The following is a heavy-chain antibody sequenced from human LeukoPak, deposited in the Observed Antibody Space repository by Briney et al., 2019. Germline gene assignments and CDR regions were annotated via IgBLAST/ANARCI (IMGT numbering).Heavy chain of an antibody. CDR2: MNPNSGNT. V-gene: IGHV1-8*03. Sequence: ASVKVSCKASGYTFTSYDINWVRQATGQGLEWMGWMNPNSGNTGYAQKFQGRVTITRNTSISTAYMELSSLRSEDTAVYYCARDLSNDASGTYDSWGQGTLVTVSS. J-gene: IGHJ4*02. D-gene: IGHD1-1*01. CDR1: GYTFTSYD. CDR3: ARDLSNDASGTYDS.